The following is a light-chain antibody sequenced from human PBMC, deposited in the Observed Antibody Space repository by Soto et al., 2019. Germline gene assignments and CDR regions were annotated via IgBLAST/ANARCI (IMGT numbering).Light chain of an antibody. CDR2: EVS. Sequence: QSALTQPASVSGSPVQSITISCTGTSSDFGGYNYVSWYQQHPGKAPKLMIYEVSNRPSGVSNRFSGSKSGNTASLTISGLQAVDEADYYCTSYTSISIYVFGTGTKVTVL. V-gene: IGLV2-14*01. J-gene: IGLJ1*01. CDR1: SSDFGGYNY. CDR3: TSYTSISIYV.